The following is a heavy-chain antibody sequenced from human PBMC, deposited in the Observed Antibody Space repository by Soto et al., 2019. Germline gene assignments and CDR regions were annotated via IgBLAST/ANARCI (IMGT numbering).Heavy chain of an antibody. CDR1: GGTFSSYT. D-gene: IGHD6-6*01. Sequence: GASVKVSCKASGGTFSSYTISWVRQAPGQGLEWMGRIIPILGIANYAQKFQGRVTITADKSTGTAYMELSSLRSEDTAVYYCASISIAARRQEKPVDYYYYYYLDVWGKGTTVTVSS. CDR3: ASISIAARRQEKPVDYYYYYYLDV. V-gene: IGHV1-69*02. CDR2: IIPILGIA. J-gene: IGHJ6*03.